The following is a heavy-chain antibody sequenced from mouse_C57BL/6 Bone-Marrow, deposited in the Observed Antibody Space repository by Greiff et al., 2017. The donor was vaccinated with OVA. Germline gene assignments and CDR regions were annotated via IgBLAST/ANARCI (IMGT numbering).Heavy chain of an antibody. CDR2: INPSTGGT. CDR1: GYSFTGYY. J-gene: IGHJ2*01. D-gene: IGHD2-5*01. V-gene: IGHV1-42*01. CDR3: ARRHYSNYEGFDY. Sequence: EVQLQQSGPELVKPGASVKISCKASGYSFTGYYMNWVKQSPEKSLEWIGEINPSTGGTTYNQKFKAKATLTVDKSSSTAYMQLKSLTSEDSAVYYGARRHYSNYEGFDYWGQGTTLTVSS.